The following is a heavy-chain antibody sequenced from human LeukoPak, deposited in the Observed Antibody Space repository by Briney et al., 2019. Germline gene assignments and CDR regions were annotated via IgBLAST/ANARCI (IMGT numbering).Heavy chain of an antibody. Sequence: SETLSLTCAVSGGSISSGGYSWSWIRQPPGKGLEWIGYIYHSGSTYYNPSLKSRVTISVDRSKNQFSLKLNSVTAADTAVYYCARTDSSGPVDWGQGTLVTVSS. CDR2: IYHSGST. D-gene: IGHD3-22*01. CDR3: ARTDSSGPVD. CDR1: GGSISSGGYS. V-gene: IGHV4-30-2*01. J-gene: IGHJ4*02.